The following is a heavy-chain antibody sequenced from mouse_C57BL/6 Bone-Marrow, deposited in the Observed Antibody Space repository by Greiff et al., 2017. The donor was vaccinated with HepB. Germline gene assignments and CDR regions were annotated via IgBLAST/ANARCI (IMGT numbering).Heavy chain of an antibody. CDR3: ARWGYGSSHWYFDV. Sequence: EVQLQQSGPELVKPGASVKIPCKASGYTFTDYNMDWVKQSHGKSLEWIGDINPNNGGTIYNQKFKGKATLTVDKSSSTADMELRSLTSEDTAVYYCARWGYGSSHWYFDVWGTGTTVTVSS. CDR2: INPNNGGT. CDR1: GYTFTDYN. D-gene: IGHD1-1*01. V-gene: IGHV1-18*01. J-gene: IGHJ1*03.